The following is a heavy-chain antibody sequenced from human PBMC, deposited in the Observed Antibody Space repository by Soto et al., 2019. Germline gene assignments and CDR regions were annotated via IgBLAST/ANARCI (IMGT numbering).Heavy chain of an antibody. CDR2: ISPYNGNT. CDR3: ARDEYAI. V-gene: IGHV1-18*01. Sequence: QVQLVQSGAEVKKPGASVKVSCKASRYTFASYDVNWVRQAPGQGLEWVGWISPYNGNTNYSQNLQGRVTMTTDTSTTTVYMELRSLRSDATAVYYCARDEYAIWGQGTLVTVSS. CDR1: RYTFASYD. J-gene: IGHJ3*02.